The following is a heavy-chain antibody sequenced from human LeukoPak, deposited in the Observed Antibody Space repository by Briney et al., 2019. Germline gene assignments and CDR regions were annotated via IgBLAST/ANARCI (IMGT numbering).Heavy chain of an antibody. V-gene: IGHV3-23*01. CDR2: ISGSGGST. D-gene: IGHD3-10*01. CDR3: AKTSKKVYGSGSYVDY. CDR1: GFTFSSYA. Sequence: HPGASLRLSCAASGFTFSSYAMSWVRQAPGKGLEWVSGISGSGGSTDYADSVKGRFTISRDNSKNTLYLQMNSLRAEDTAVYYCAKTSKKVYGSGSYVDYWGQGSLATVSS. J-gene: IGHJ4*02.